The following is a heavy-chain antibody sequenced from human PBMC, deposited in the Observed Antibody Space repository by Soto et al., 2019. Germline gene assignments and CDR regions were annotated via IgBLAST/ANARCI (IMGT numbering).Heavy chain of an antibody. CDR3: ARGVTTGYYYYYMDV. CDR1: GGSFSGYY. V-gene: IGHV4-34*01. D-gene: IGHD4-4*01. Sequence: QVQLQQWGAGLLKPSETLSLTCAVYGGSFSGYYWSWIRQPPGKGLEWIWEINHSGSTNYNPSLKSRVTISVDTSKNQFSLKLSSVTAAGTAVYYCARGVTTGYYYYYMDVWGKGTTVTDSS. CDR2: INHSGST. J-gene: IGHJ6*03.